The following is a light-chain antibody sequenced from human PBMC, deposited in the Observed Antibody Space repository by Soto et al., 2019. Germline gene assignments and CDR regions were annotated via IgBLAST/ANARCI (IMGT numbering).Light chain of an antibody. J-gene: IGKJ1*01. CDR2: GAS. V-gene: IGKV3-15*01. CDR3: QQYNNWPPDRT. CDR1: QSVSSN. Sequence: EIVMTQSPATLSVSPGERATLSCRASQSVSSNLAWYQQKPGQAPRLLIYGASTRATGIPARFSGSGSGTECPLTISSLQSEDFAIYFCQQYNNWPPDRTFGQGTKVEIK.